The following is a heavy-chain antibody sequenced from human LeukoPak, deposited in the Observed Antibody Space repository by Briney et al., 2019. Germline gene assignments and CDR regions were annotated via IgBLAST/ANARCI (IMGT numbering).Heavy chain of an antibody. CDR2: INPNSGGT. CDR1: GYTFTSYG. D-gene: IGHD3-3*01. V-gene: IGHV1-2*02. Sequence: ASVKVSCKVSGYTFTSYGINWVRQAPGQGLEWMGWINPNSGGTKYAQKFQGRVTLTRDTSISTAYMELSRLRCDDTAVYYCARSYDFWSGPPFDPWGQGTLVTVSS. CDR3: ARSYDFWSGPPFDP. J-gene: IGHJ5*02.